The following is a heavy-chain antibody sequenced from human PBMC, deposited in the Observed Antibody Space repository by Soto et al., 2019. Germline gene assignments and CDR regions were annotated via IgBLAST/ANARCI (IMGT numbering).Heavy chain of an antibody. CDR1: GFTFSAYA. CDR2: IHGGGGAT. CDR3: AKFEGHPLAYWYLDV. D-gene: IGHD3-9*01. Sequence: EVQLLESGGGLVQPGGSLRLSCAASGFTFSAYAMGWVRQAPGKGLEWVSTIHGGGGATHYADSVKGRFTISSDDSKNTLYAQMKSLRAEDKDVYYCAKFEGHPLAYWYLDVWGRGTLVTVSS. J-gene: IGHJ2*01. V-gene: IGHV3-23*01.